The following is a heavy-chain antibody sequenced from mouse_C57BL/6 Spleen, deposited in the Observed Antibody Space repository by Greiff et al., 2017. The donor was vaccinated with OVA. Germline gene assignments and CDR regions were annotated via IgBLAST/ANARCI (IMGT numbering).Heavy chain of an antibody. Sequence: QVQLQQSGAELVKPGASVKISCKASGYAFSSYWMNWVKQRPGKGLEWIGQIYPGDGDTNYNGKFKGKATLTADKSSSTAYMQLSSLTSEDSAVYVCARSDYYGSPYFDYWGQGTTLTVSS. J-gene: IGHJ2*01. V-gene: IGHV1-80*01. CDR3: ARSDYYGSPYFDY. CDR1: GYAFSSYW. CDR2: IYPGDGDT. D-gene: IGHD1-1*01.